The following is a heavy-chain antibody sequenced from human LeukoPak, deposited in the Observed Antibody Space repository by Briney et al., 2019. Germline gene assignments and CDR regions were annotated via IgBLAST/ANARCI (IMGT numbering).Heavy chain of an antibody. Sequence: PGGSLRLSCAASGFTFSSYSMNWVRQAPGKGLEWIGEINHSGSTNYNPSLKSRVTISVDTSKNQFSLKLSSVTAADTAVYYCARGPPRIVVVTAIRFSNWFDPWGQGTLVTVSS. CDR3: ARGPPRIVVVTAIRFSNWFDP. D-gene: IGHD2-21*02. CDR1: GFTFSSYS. V-gene: IGHV4-34*01. J-gene: IGHJ5*02. CDR2: INHSGST.